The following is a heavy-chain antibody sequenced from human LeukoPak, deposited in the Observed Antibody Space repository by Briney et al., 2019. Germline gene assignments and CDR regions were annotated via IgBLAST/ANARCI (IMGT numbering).Heavy chain of an antibody. CDR2: ISAYNGNT. D-gene: IGHD3-22*01. V-gene: IGHV1-18*01. Sequence: GASVKVSCKASGYTFTSYGISWVRQAPGQGLEWMGWISAYNGNTNYAQKLQGRVTMTTDTSTSTAYMELRSLRSDDTAVYYCARVGPSYYYDSSGYYYVGGNDYWGQGTLVTVSS. CDR1: GYTFTSYG. J-gene: IGHJ4*02. CDR3: ARVGPSYYYDSSGYYYVGGNDY.